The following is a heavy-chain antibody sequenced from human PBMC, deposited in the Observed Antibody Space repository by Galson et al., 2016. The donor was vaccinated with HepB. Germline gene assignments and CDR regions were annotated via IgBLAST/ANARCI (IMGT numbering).Heavy chain of an antibody. D-gene: IGHD2-21*01. CDR1: GGSISSYY. Sequence: SETLSLTCTVSGGSISSYYWSWIRQPPGKGLEWIGYIYYSGSTNYNHSLKSRVTRSVDTSKNQFSLKLSSVTAADTAVYYCARERDDDVANWYFDLWGRGTLVTVSA. CDR3: ARERDDDVANWYFDL. V-gene: IGHV4-59*01. J-gene: IGHJ2*01. CDR2: IYYSGST.